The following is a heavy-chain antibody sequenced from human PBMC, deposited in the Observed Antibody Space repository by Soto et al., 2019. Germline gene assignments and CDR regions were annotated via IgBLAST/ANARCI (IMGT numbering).Heavy chain of an antibody. J-gene: IGHJ4*02. Sequence: QVQLQESGPGLVKPSETLSLTCTVSGGSVSSGSYYWSWIRQPPGKGLDWIGYIYYSGSTKYNPSLKRRVTISVDTSKNQFSLKLSSLTAADTAVYYCARAGLGDGSDYWGQGTLGTVSS. V-gene: IGHV4-61*01. D-gene: IGHD1-26*01. CDR1: GGSVSSGSYY. CDR3: ARAGLGDGSDY. CDR2: IYYSGST.